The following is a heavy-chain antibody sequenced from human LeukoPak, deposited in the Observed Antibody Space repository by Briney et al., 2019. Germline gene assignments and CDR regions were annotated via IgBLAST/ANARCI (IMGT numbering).Heavy chain of an antibody. J-gene: IGHJ4*02. CDR2: ISSGGATK. CDR1: EFVFSDYY. D-gene: IGHD3-10*01. Sequence: GGSLRLSCAASEFVFSDYYMSWVRQAPGKVLAWVSYISSGGATKYYADSVKGRFTISRDNAKNSLYLQMNNLGAEDTAVYYCAGEMGGDYGSATFFDLWGQGNMVTVSS. CDR3: AGEMGGDYGSATFFDL. V-gene: IGHV3-11*01.